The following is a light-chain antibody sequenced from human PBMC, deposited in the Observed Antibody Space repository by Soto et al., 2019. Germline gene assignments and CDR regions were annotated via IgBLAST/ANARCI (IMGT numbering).Light chain of an antibody. CDR3: QQLNDYPLT. Sequence: DIQLTQSPSFLSASVGDRVSITCRASQGIRGYLAWYQQKPGKAPKLLIYATSTLQSGVPSRFSGSAPGTEFTLTISSLQPEDFATYYCQQLNDYPLTFGGGTKVEIK. CDR2: ATS. CDR1: QGIRGY. V-gene: IGKV1-9*01. J-gene: IGKJ4*01.